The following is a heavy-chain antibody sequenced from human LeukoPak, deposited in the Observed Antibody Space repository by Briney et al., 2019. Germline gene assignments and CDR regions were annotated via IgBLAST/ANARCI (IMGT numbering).Heavy chain of an antibody. CDR3: ARDRTAAAGIRGFFDY. J-gene: IGHJ4*02. Sequence: PGGSLRLSCAASGFTFSSYAMHWVRQAPGKGLEWVAVISYDGSNKYYADSVKGRFTISRDNSKNTLYLQMNSLRAEDTAVYYCARDRTAAAGIRGFFDYWGQGTLVTVSS. D-gene: IGHD6-13*01. V-gene: IGHV3-30*04. CDR2: ISYDGSNK. CDR1: GFTFSSYA.